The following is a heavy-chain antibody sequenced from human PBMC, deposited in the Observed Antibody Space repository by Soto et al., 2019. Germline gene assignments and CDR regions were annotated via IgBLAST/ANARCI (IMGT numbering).Heavy chain of an antibody. V-gene: IGHV1-46*03. CDR1: GYTFTSHY. J-gene: IGHJ4*02. CDR2: INANSGTT. CDR3: ARDRNLETSAWARDY. D-gene: IGHD6-19*01. Sequence: QVQLVQSGAEVKKPGAAVEVSCKASGYTFTSHYVHRVRQAPGQGLEWMGLINANSGTTSYAQKFQGRVTMTRDTSTSTVYMELSSLRFEDTAVYYCARDRNLETSAWARDYWGQGTLVTVSS.